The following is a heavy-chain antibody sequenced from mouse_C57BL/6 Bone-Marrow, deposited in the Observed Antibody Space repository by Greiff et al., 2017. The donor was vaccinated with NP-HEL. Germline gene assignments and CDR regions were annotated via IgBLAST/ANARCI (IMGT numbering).Heavy chain of an antibody. CDR2: INPNNGGT. CDR3: ARCLPYFDY. J-gene: IGHJ2*01. D-gene: IGHD2-1*01. CDR1: GYTFTDYY. V-gene: IGHV1-26*01. Sequence: EVQLQQSGPELVKPGASVKISCKASGYTFTDYYMNWVKQSHGKSLEWIGDINPNNGGTSYNQKFKGKATLTVDKSSSTAYMELRSLTSEDSAVYYCARCLPYFDYWGQGTTLTVSS.